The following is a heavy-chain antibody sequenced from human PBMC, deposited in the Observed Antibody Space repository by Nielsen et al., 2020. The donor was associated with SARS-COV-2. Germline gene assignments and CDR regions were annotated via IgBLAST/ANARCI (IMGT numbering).Heavy chain of an antibody. CDR2: IDPNYGTT. Sequence: ASVKVSCKASGYSLTSYYIQWVRQAPGQGLEWMGIIDPNYGTTTYAQRFQGRVTMTRDTSASTVYMELSRLRSEDTAVYFCAREDVGRDGTSWLDHWGQGALVTVSS. CDR3: AREDVGRDGTSWLDH. CDR1: GYSLTSYY. D-gene: IGHD5-24*01. V-gene: IGHV1-46*01. J-gene: IGHJ5*02.